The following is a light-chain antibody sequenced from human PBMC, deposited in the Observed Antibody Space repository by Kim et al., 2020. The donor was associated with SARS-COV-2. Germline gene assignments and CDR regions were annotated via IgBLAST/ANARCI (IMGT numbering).Light chain of an antibody. Sequence: SYELTQPPSVSVSPGQTARITCSGDALPKQYAYWYQQKAGQAPVLVIYKDSERPSGIPERFSGSSSGTTVTLTISGVQAEDEDDYYCQSADSSGTYVFGTGTKVTVL. CDR2: KDS. J-gene: IGLJ1*01. V-gene: IGLV3-25*03. CDR1: ALPKQY. CDR3: QSADSSGTYV.